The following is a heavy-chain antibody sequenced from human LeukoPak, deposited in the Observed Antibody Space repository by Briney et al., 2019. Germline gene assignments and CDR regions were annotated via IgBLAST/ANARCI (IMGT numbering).Heavy chain of an antibody. V-gene: IGHV4-34*01. J-gene: IGHJ3*02. CDR2: INHSGST. D-gene: IGHD2-15*01. CDR1: GGSFSGYY. CDR3: ARASCSGGSCYSDAFDI. Sequence: PSETLSLTCAISGGSFSGYYWSWIRQPPGKGLEWIGEINHSGSTNYNPSLKSRVTISVDTSKNQISLKVSSVTAADTAVYYCARASCSGGSCYSDAFDIWGQGTKVTVSS.